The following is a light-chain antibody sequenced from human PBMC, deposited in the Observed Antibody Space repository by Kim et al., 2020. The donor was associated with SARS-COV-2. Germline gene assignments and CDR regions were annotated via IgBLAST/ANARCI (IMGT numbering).Light chain of an antibody. CDR1: TLRYYY. CDR2: GKK. J-gene: IGLJ1*01. V-gene: IGLV3-19*01. CDR3: NSRDINTNLYV. Sequence: SSELTQDPAVSVALGQTVKITCQGDTLRYYYPSWYQQRPRQAPLLVFYGKKNRPSGIPDRFSGSSSGTTATLTITGAQAEDEADYYCNSRDINTNLYVFAAGTKVTVL.